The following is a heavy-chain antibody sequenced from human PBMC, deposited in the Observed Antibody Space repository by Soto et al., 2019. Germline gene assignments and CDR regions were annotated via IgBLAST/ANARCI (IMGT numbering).Heavy chain of an antibody. J-gene: IGHJ6*03. V-gene: IGHV3-64*01. CDR2: ISNNGIGT. CDR3: ARAMGYYYYYMDV. Sequence: GGSLRLSCAASGFTFSSNAMHWVRQAPGKGLEYVSAISNNGIGTFYANSVKGRLTISRDNSKNTLCLQMGSLRAEDMAVYYCARAMGYYYYYMDVWGKGTTVTVSS. D-gene: IGHD2-8*01. CDR1: GFTFSSNA.